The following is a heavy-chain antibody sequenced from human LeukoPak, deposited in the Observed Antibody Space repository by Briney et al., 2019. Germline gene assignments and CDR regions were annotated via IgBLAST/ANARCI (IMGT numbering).Heavy chain of an antibody. CDR3: ARDRGTSGTGEAGYYFDY. CDR2: INPSGGST. V-gene: IGHV1-46*01. CDR1: GYTFTSYY. D-gene: IGHD3-10*01. J-gene: IGHJ4*02. Sequence: GASVTVSCKASGYTFTSYYMHWVRQAPGQGLEWMGIINPSGGSTSYAQKSQGRVTMTRDTSTSTVYMELSSLRSEDTAVYYCARDRGTSGTGEAGYYFDYWGQGTLVTVSS.